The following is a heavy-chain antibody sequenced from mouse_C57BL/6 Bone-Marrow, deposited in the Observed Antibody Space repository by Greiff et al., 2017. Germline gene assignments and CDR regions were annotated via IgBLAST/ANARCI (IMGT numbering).Heavy chain of an antibody. CDR1: GFNIKDYY. CDR3: AGLRLRRRDY. Sequence: EVQLQQSGAELVKPGASVKLSCTASGFNIKDYYMHWVKQRPEQGLEWVGWIDPVDGGTKYAAKFQGKATITADTSSNTAYLQLSSLTSEDTAVYYCAGLRLRRRDYWGKGTTLTVSS. J-gene: IGHJ2*01. CDR2: IDPVDGGT. D-gene: IGHD2-2*01. V-gene: IGHV14-2*01.